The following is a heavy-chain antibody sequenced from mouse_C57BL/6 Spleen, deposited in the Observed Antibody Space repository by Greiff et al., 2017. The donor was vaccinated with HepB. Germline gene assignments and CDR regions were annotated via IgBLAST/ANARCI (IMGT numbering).Heavy chain of an antibody. J-gene: IGHJ2*01. V-gene: IGHV1-50*01. CDR3: ARKAISNCFDY. D-gene: IGHD1-1*01. CDR2: IDPSDSYT. CDR1: GYTFTSYW. Sequence: QVQLQQPGAELVKPGASVKLSCKASGYTFTSYWMQWVKQRPGQGLEWIGEIDPSDSYTNYNQKFKGKATLTVDTSSSTAYMQLSSLTSEDSAVYYCARKAISNCFDYWGQGTTLPVSS.